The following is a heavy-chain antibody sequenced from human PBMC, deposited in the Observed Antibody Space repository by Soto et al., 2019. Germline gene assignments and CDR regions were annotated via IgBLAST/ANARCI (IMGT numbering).Heavy chain of an antibody. J-gene: IGHJ5*02. CDR1: VGYFRGYH. V-gene: IGHV4-34*01. CDR2: IHHNGDT. D-gene: IGHD2-2*01. Sequence: PSETLSLTCAVYVGYFRGYHCIWIRQTPGKGLEWIGEIHHNGDTNYSPSLKNRVTISLDTSKNQLSLKMTSVTAADTAVYYCARGPHSTWPRTASWGQGTLVTVSS. CDR3: ARGPHSTWPRTAS.